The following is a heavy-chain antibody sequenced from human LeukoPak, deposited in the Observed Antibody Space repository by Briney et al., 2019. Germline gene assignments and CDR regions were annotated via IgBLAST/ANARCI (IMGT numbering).Heavy chain of an antibody. CDR1: GFTSSTYG. J-gene: IGHJ6*03. CDR2: IRYDGSNK. V-gene: IGHV3-30*02. CDR3: AKIAAAYSYYYYMDV. D-gene: IGHD6-13*01. Sequence: GGSLRLSCAASGFTSSTYGMHWVRQAPGKGLEWVALIRYDGSNKYYADSVKGRFTISRDNSKNTLYLQTNSLRAEDTAVYYCAKIAAAYSYYYYMDVWGTGTTVTISS.